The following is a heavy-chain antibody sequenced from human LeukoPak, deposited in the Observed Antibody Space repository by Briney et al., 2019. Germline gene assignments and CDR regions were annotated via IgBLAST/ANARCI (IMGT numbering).Heavy chain of an antibody. CDR3: AREGGFLVTTKMYNWFDP. D-gene: IGHD3-3*01. J-gene: IGHJ5*02. Sequence: SQTLSLTCTVSGGSISSGDYYWSWIRQPPGKGLEWIGYIYYSGSTYYNPSLKSRVTISVDTSKNQFSLKLSSVTAADTAVYYCAREGGFLVTTKMYNWFDPWGQGTLVTVSS. CDR1: GGSISSGDYY. V-gene: IGHV4-30-4*01. CDR2: IYYSGST.